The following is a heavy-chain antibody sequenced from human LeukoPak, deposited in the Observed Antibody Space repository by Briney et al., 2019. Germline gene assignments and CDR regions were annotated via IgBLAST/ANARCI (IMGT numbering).Heavy chain of an antibody. V-gene: IGHV1-2*02. CDR3: ARVPYYDFWSGYRPGSYYYYGMDV. CDR2: INPNSGGT. Sequence: ASVKVSCKASGYTFTCYYMHRVRRAPGQGLEWMGWINPNSGGTNYSQKFQGRVTITRDTSASTAYMELSSLRSEDTAVYYCARVPYYDFWSGYRPGSYYYYGMDVWGQGTTVTVSS. J-gene: IGHJ6*02. D-gene: IGHD3-3*01. CDR1: GYTFTCYY.